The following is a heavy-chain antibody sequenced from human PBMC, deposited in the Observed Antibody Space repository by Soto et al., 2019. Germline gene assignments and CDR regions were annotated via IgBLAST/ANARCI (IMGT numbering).Heavy chain of an antibody. CDR3: AHTYSSSRDDGFDV. J-gene: IGHJ3*01. Sequence: QITLKESGHTLVKPTQMLTLTCTFSGFSLNTRGVGVGWIRQPPGGALEWLALIYWDDDKRYSPSLRSRLTITKDTSKNQVVLTMTTMEPLDTDTYYCAHTYSSSRDDGFDVWGQGTRVTVSS. V-gene: IGHV2-5*02. CDR2: IYWDDDK. CDR1: GFSLNTRGVG. D-gene: IGHD6-6*01.